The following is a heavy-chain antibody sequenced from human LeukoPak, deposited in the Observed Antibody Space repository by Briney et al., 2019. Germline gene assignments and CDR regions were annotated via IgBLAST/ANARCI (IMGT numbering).Heavy chain of an antibody. J-gene: IGHJ5*02. CDR1: GFTFSSYT. V-gene: IGHV3-23*01. Sequence: GGSLRLSCAASGFTFSSYTMTSGRQAPRKGPEWASLISAAVGTTYYADSVKVRFTISRDNPKNTLYLEMNNLRDEDTAVYYCAKVGSGGSYRWFDPWGQGTLVIVSS. CDR2: ISAAVGTT. D-gene: IGHD1-26*01. CDR3: AKVGSGGSYRWFDP.